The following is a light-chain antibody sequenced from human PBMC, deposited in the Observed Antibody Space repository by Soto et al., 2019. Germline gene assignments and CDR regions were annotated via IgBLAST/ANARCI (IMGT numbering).Light chain of an antibody. V-gene: IGKV2-28*01. CDR1: QSLLHSDGYNY. Sequence: DSVMTQFPLSLSVTPGEPASISCRSSQSLLHSDGYNYLDWYVQKLGQSPQLLIYLGSNRASGVPDRFSGSGSGTDFTLKISRVEAEDVGVYYCMQALQIRVEFGQGTKVEIK. CDR3: MQALQIRVE. CDR2: LGS. J-gene: IGKJ1*01.